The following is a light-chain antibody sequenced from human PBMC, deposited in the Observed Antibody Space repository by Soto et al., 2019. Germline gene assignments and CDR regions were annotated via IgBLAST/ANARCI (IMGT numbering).Light chain of an antibody. Sequence: DNQMTQSPSSLSASVGDRVTITCRASLGISDYLAWYQQKPGKVPRLLIYAASTLHSGVPSRFSGSGSGTEFTLTISSLQPEDFATYYCLQHKSYPRTFGQGTKVDI. CDR2: AAS. CDR1: LGISDY. V-gene: IGKV1-27*01. CDR3: LQHKSYPRT. J-gene: IGKJ1*01.